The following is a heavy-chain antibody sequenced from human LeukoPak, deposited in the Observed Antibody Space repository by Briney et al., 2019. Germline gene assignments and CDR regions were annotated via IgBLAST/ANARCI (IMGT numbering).Heavy chain of an antibody. J-gene: IGHJ4*02. D-gene: IGHD2-2*01. V-gene: IGHV4-30-4*01. CDR2: IYYSGST. CDR1: GGSISSGDYY. CDR3: ARAKYHSFTGDYFDY. Sequence: SETLSLTCTVSGGSISSGDYYWSWIRQPPGKGLEWIGYIYYSGSTYYNPSLKSRVTISVDTSKNQFSLKLSSVIAADTAVYYCARAKYHSFTGDYFDYWGQGTLVTVSS.